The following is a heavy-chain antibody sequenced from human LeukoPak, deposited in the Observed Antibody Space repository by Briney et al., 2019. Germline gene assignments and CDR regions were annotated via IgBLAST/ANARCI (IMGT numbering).Heavy chain of an antibody. Sequence: GGWLTLTCLATGFSLRKVWMSWVRQAAGRGRGWVGRGKSNAEGGAAYYDAPGQGRFTISRDDSKTTLFLQRTSLEVEDTAVYFCTAGGGGTYSSDFWGQGTLVTVAS. CDR1: GFSLRKVW. V-gene: IGHV3-15*01. D-gene: IGHD3-16*01. CDR3: TAGGGGTYSSDF. J-gene: IGHJ4*02. CDR2: GKSNAEGGAA.